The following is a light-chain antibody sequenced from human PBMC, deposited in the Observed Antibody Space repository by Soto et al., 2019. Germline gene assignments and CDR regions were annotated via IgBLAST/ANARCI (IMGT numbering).Light chain of an antibody. CDR3: AAWDDSLNGPV. CDR2: SNN. J-gene: IGLJ3*02. Sequence: QSVLTQPPSASGTPGQRVTISCSRSSSNIGSNTVNWYQQLPGTAPKLLIYSNNQRPSGVPDRSSGSKSGTSASLAISGLQSEDEADYYCAAWDDSLNGPVFGGGTKLTVL. V-gene: IGLV1-44*01. CDR1: SSNIGSNT.